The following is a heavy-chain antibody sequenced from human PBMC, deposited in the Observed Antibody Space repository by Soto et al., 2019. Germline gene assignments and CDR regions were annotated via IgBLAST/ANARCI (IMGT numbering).Heavy chain of an antibody. CDR2: TSYSGST. V-gene: IGHV4-31*03. J-gene: IGHJ2*01. CDR3: ARDEGAQFDWYFDL. CDR1: GDSISSGGYY. Sequence: QVQLQESGPGLVKPSQTLSLTCSVSGDSISSGGYYWNWIRQLPGKGLEWIWYTSYSGSTYYNPSLNRRATISVDTSKNQFSLKLTSVTAADTAVYYCARDEGAQFDWYFDLWGRGTLVTVSS.